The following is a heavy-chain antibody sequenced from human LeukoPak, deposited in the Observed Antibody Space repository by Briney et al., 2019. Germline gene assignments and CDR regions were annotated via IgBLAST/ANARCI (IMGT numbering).Heavy chain of an antibody. D-gene: IGHD3-22*01. CDR1: GFTFSTST. CDR2: ISYDGSNK. CDR3: ARPLSNGYFHDSGGYYPYAMDV. V-gene: IGHV3-30*09. Sequence: PGGSLRLSCAASGFTFSTSTMHWVRQAPGKGLEWVAVISYDGSNKFYADSVKGRFAISRDNSKNTLYLQMNSLRGYDSAVYYCARPLSNGYFHDSGGYYPYAMDVWGQGTTVTVYS. J-gene: IGHJ6*02.